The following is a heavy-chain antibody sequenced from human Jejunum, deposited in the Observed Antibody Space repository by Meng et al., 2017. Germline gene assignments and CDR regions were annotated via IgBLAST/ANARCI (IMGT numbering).Heavy chain of an antibody. Sequence: GESLKISCAASGFSLRSFGMHWVRQAPGKGLEWVAVIWHDGTESYADSVKGRFTISRDNSKNTLYLQMNTLRAEDTAVYYCATYEGSGSYHEWGQGTLVTVSS. V-gene: IGHV3-33*01. J-gene: IGHJ4*02. CDR3: ATYEGSGSYHE. CDR2: IWHDGTE. D-gene: IGHD3-10*01. CDR1: GFSLRSFG.